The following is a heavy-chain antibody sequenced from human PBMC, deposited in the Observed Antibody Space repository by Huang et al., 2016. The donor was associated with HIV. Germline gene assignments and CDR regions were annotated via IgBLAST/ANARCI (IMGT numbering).Heavy chain of an antibody. CDR2: INWKSGNI. D-gene: IGHD3-16*01. CDR3: AKDWGYDFGAFDF. Sequence: EVQLVESGGGLVRPGRSLGLSCAASGFTFVDYAMHGVRQTPGKGREWVSGINWKSGNIAYADSVRGRFTISRDNAKNSLYLQMNSLRPEDTALYYCAKDWGYDFGAFDFWGRGTMVTVSS. CDR1: GFTFVDYA. J-gene: IGHJ3*01. V-gene: IGHV3-9*01.